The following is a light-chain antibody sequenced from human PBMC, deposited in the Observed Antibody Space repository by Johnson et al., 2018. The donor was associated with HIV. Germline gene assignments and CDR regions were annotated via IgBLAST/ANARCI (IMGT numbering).Light chain of an antibody. CDR2: ENN. V-gene: IGLV1-51*02. Sequence: QSVLTQPPSVSAAPGQKVTISCSGSSSNIGNNYVSWYQQLPGTAPKLLIYENNKRPSGIPDRFSGSKSGTSATLGITGLQTGDEADYYCGTWGSSLSAGSYVFGTGTKVTVL. CDR1: SSNIGNNY. J-gene: IGLJ1*01. CDR3: GTWGSSLSAGSYV.